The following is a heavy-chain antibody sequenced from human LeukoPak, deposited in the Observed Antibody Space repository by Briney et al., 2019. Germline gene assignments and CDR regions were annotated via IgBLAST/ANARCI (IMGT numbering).Heavy chain of an antibody. CDR1: GFTFGDYA. Sequence: GRSLRLSCTASGFTFGDYAMSWVRQAPGKGLEWVGFIRSKAYGGTTEYAASVKGRFTISRDDSKSIAYLQMNSLKTEDTAVYYCMGGIQSKYRKPVDYWGQGTLVTVSS. CDR3: MGGIQSKYRKPVDY. V-gene: IGHV3-49*04. CDR2: IRSKAYGGTT. D-gene: IGHD2/OR15-2a*01. J-gene: IGHJ4*02.